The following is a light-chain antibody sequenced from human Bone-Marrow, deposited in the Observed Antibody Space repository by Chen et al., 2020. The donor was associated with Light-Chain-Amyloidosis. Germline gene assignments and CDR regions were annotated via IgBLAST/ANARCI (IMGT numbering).Light chain of an antibody. V-gene: IGLV6-57*01. J-gene: IGLJ3*02. CDR2: EDD. CDR3: QSYQGSSQGV. Sequence: NFMLTQPHPVSESPGKTVINSSTRSSGRSATNYEQWYQQRPGSSPTTVIYEDDQRPSGGPDRLSGSIDRSSISASLTISGLKTEDEADYYCQSYQGSSQGVFGGGTKLTVL. CDR1: SGRSATNY.